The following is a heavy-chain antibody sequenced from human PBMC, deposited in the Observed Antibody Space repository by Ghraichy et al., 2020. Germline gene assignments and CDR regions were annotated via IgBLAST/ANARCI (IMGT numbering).Heavy chain of an antibody. D-gene: IGHD1-26*01. Sequence: SETLSLTCTIFGDFISSTTYYWGWIRQAPGKGLEWIGSIYRTESTYYNPSLKSRATISDDTSKNQIFLNLRFVTAADTAVYYCARHALGPPIDVWGQGTVVTVSS. CDR1: GDFISSTTYY. V-gene: IGHV4-39*01. J-gene: IGHJ3*01. CDR3: ARHALGPPIDV. CDR2: IYRTEST.